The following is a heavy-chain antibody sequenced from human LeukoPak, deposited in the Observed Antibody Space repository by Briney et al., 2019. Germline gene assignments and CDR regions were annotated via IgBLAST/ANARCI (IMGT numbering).Heavy chain of an antibody. D-gene: IGHD2/OR15-2a*01. J-gene: IGHJ3*02. CDR2: IFYSGRT. CDR1: GGFITSDH. V-gene: IGHV4-59*12. CDR3: ARKNDFEI. Sequence: SETLSLTCTVSGGFITSDHWNWIRQPPGKGLEWIGCIFYSGRTYYNPSLKSRVSISVDMSKNQFSLRLTSVTAADTAVYYCARKNDFEIWGQGTLVTVSS.